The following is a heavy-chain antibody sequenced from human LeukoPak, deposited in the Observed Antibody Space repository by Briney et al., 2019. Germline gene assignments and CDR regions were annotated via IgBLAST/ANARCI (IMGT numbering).Heavy chain of an antibody. CDR1: GYTFTGNC. V-gene: IGHV1-2*02. D-gene: IGHD2/OR15-2a*01. CDR2: INPNSGGT. J-gene: IGHJ5*02. Sequence: GASVKVSCKASGYTFTGNCMHWVRQAPGQGLEWMGWINPNSGGTNYAQKFQGRVTMTRDTSISTAYMELSRLRSDDTAVYYCARDLSPSWFDPWGQGTLVTVSS. CDR3: ARDLSPSWFDP.